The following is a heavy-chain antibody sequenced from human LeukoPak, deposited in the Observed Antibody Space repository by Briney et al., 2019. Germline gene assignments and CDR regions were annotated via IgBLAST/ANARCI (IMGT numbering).Heavy chain of an antibody. Sequence: ASVKVSCKASGYTFTSYGISWVRQAPGQGLEWMGWISAYNGNTNYAQKLQGRVTMTTDTSTSTAYMELRSLRSDDTAVYYCARDSPSLDTDVYGDYVLLGDYWGQGTLVTVSS. J-gene: IGHJ4*02. CDR1: GYTFTSYG. D-gene: IGHD4-17*01. CDR2: ISAYNGNT. CDR3: ARDSPSLDTDVYGDYVLLGDY. V-gene: IGHV1-18*01.